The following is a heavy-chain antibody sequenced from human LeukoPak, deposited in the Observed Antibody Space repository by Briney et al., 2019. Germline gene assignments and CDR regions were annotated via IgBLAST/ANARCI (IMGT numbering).Heavy chain of an antibody. D-gene: IGHD3-3*01. CDR1: GFTFSSYA. V-gene: IGHV3-23*01. J-gene: IGHJ5*02. CDR3: AEDRFWSGSINWFDP. CDR2: ISGSGGST. Sequence: QPGGSLRLSCAASGFTFSSYAMSWVRQAPGKGLEWVSAISGSGGSTYYADSVKGRFTISRDNSKNTLCLQMNSLRAEDTAVYYCAEDRFWSGSINWFDPWGQGTLVTVSS.